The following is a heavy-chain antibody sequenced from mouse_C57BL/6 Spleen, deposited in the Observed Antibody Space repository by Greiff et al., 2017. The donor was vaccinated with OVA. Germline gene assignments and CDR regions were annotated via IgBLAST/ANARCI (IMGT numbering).Heavy chain of an antibody. V-gene: IGHV1-55*01. CDR2: IYPGSGST. CDR1: GYTFTSYW. Sequence: QVQLKQPGAELVKPGASVKMSCKASGYTFTSYWITWVKQRPGQGLEWIGDIYPGSGSTNYNEKFKSKATLTVDTSSSTAYMQLSSLTSEDSAVYYCARDTLGYFDVWGTGTTVTVSS. CDR3: ARDTLGYFDV. J-gene: IGHJ1*03.